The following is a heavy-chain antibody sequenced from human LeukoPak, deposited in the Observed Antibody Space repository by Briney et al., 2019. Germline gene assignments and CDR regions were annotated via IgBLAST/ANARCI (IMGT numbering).Heavy chain of an antibody. J-gene: IGHJ1*01. CDR3: ASAYSSGWYYSGSEYFQH. V-gene: IGHV1-8*03. CDR2: MNPNSGNT. D-gene: IGHD6-19*01. CDR1: GYTFTSYD. Sequence: ASVKVSCKASGYTFTSYDINWVRQATGQGLEWMGWMNPNSGNTGYAQKFQGRVTITRNTSISTAYMELSSLRSEDTAVYHCASAYSSGWYYSGSEYFQHWGQGTLVTVSS.